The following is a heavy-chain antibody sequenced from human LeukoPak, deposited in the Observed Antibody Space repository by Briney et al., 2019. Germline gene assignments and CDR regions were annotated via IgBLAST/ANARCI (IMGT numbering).Heavy chain of an antibody. CDR1: GFTFSSYW. J-gene: IGHJ3*02. D-gene: IGHD6-13*01. CDR3: ARRAAALDAFDI. CDR2: IKSDGSTT. V-gene: IGHV3-74*01. Sequence: GGSLRLSCAASGFTFSSYWMHWVRQAPGKGLVWVSRIKSDGSTTTYADSVKGRFTISRDNAKNTLYLHMNSLRAEDTAVYYCARRAAALDAFDIWGQGTMVTVSS.